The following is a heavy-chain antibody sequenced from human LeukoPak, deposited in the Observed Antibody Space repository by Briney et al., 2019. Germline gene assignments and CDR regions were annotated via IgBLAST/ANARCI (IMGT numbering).Heavy chain of an antibody. V-gene: IGHV3-23*01. CDR2: ISGSGGST. J-gene: IGHJ4*02. Sequence: GGSLRPSCAASGFTFSSYAMSWVRQAPGKGLEWVSAISGSGGSTYYADSVKGRFTISRDNSKNTLYLQMNSLRAEDTAVYYCAKDSVVRPYTVTTTFDYWGQGTLVTVSS. CDR1: GFTFSSYA. D-gene: IGHD4-11*01. CDR3: AKDSVVRPYTVTTTFDY.